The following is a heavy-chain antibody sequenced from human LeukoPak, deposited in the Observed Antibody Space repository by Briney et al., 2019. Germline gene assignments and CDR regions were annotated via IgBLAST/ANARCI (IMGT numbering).Heavy chain of an antibody. CDR2: MKQDGSEK. D-gene: IGHD6-6*01. J-gene: IGHJ4*02. V-gene: IGHV3-7*05. CDR3: ARGDEYSSSP. Sequence: GGSLRLSCAASGFTFSRYWMTWVRQAPGKGLEWVANMKQDGSEKYYVDSVKGRFTISRDNVKNSLYLQMNSLRAEDTAVYYCARGDEYSSSPWGQGTLVTVSS. CDR1: GFTFSRYW.